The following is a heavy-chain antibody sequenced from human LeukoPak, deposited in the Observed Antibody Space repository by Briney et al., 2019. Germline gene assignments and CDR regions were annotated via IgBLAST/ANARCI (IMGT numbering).Heavy chain of an antibody. CDR2: IKQDGSEK. CDR3: ARESGSVTSEVDFDY. Sequence: GGSLRLSCAASGFTFSSYWMSWVRQAPGKGLEWVANIKQDGSEKYYVDSVKGRFTISRDNAKNSLYLQMNSLRAEDTAVYYCARESGSVTSEVDFDYWGQGTLVTVSS. CDR1: GFTFSSYW. V-gene: IGHV3-7*01. D-gene: IGHD4-17*01. J-gene: IGHJ4*02.